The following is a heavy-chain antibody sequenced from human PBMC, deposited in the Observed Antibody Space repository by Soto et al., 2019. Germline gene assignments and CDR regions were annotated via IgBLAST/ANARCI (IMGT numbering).Heavy chain of an antibody. D-gene: IGHD6-13*01. CDR1: GFSLSNAGLG. CDR2: IFSNDEK. Sequence: QVTVKESGPVLVKPTETLTLTCTVSGFSLSNAGLGVSWIRQPPGKALEWLAHIFSNDEKSYSTSLKSRLTISKDNSKSQVVLTMTNMYHADTAAYYCASTYTTSWYWFDPWGQGTLVTVSS. J-gene: IGHJ5*02. V-gene: IGHV2-26*04. CDR3: ASTYTTSWYWFDP.